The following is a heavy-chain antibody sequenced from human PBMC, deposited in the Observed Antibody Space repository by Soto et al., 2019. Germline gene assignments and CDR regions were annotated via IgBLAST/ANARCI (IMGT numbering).Heavy chain of an antibody. D-gene: IGHD3-9*01. CDR3: SRLDYDILTGYYYYYDMYV. J-gene: IGHJ6*03. Sequence: GGSLRLSCAASGFTFSSFWMSWVRQAPGKGLEWVANIKQDGSEKYYVDSVKGRFTISRDNAKNSLYLQMNSLRAEDTAVYYCSRLDYDILTGYYYYYDMYVWGKGTTVTVSS. V-gene: IGHV3-7*01. CDR1: GFTFSSFW. CDR2: IKQDGSEK.